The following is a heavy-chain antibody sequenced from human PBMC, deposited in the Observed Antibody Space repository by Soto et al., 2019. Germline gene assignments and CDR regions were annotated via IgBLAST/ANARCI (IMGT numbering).Heavy chain of an antibody. CDR1: GFTFSSYG. CDR2: ISYDGSNK. CDR3: AKDATYYYDSSGYYSGEYYFDY. D-gene: IGHD3-22*01. Sequence: QVQLVESGGGVVQPGRSLRLSCAASGFTFSSYGMHWVRQAPGKGLEWVAVISYDGSNKYYADSVKGRFTISRDNSKNTVYLQMNSLRAEDTAVYYCAKDATYYYDSSGYYSGEYYFDYWGQGTLVTVSS. J-gene: IGHJ4*02. V-gene: IGHV3-30*18.